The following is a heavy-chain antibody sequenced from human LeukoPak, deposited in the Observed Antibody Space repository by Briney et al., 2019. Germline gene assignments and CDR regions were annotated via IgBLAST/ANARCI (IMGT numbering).Heavy chain of an antibody. CDR1: GGSISSYY. V-gene: IGHV4-59*01. CDR3: ARAGGTGTADEDEYTVTHVEAFDY. J-gene: IGHJ4*02. CDR2: IYYSGST. Sequence: SETLSLTCTVSGGSISSYYWSWIRQPPGKGLEWIGYIYYSGSTNYNPSLKSRVTISVDTSKNQFSLKLSSVTAADTAVYYCARAGGTGTADEDEYTVTHVEAFDYWGQGTLVTVSS. D-gene: IGHD4-17*01.